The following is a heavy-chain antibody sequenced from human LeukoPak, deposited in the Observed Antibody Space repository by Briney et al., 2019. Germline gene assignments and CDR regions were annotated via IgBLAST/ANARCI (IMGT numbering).Heavy chain of an antibody. V-gene: IGHV1-46*01. J-gene: IGHJ4*02. D-gene: IGHD5-18*01. CDR1: GYSFTNYY. Sequence: GASVKVSCKASGYSFTNYYIHWVRQAPGQGLEWMGRINPSGGGTSYAQKFQGRDTMTRDMSTSTVYMELSSLRSEDTAVYYCARDQDSIGYGENLYWGQGILVTVSS. CDR2: INPSGGGT. CDR3: ARDQDSIGYGENLY.